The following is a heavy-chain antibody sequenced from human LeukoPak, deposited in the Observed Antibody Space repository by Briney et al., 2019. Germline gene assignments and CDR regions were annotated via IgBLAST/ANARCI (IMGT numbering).Heavy chain of an antibody. Sequence: SQTLSLTCAISGDSVSNNSVAWNWIRQSPSRGLEWLGRTYYMSKWYNDYAVSVKSRITINPDTSKNQFSLQLNSVTPEDAAVYYCTRGSYYDSGSLYIPDNWGQGTLVTVTS. D-gene: IGHD3-10*01. J-gene: IGHJ4*02. CDR2: TYYMSKWYN. CDR1: GDSVSNNSVA. CDR3: TRGSYYDSGSLYIPDN. V-gene: IGHV6-1*01.